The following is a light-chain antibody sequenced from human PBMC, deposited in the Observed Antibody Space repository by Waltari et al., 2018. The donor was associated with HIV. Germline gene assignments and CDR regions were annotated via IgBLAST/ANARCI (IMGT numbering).Light chain of an antibody. CDR3: QHSYSAPIT. V-gene: IGKV1-39*01. CDR1: QTIRTY. J-gene: IGKJ5*01. Sequence: DIQMTQSPSSLSASVGDRVTITCRASQTIRTYLNWYQQRPGKATNLLIYATSSLQSGVPSRFRGSGSGTYFSLTISSVQPEDSATYYCQHSYSAPITFGRGTRLEIK. CDR2: ATS.